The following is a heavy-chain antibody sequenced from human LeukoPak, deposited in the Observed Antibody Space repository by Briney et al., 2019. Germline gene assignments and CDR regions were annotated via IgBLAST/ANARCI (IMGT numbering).Heavy chain of an antibody. V-gene: IGHV4-39*01. CDR1: GGSISSSSYY. CDR2: IYYSGST. J-gene: IGHJ4*02. D-gene: IGHD3-10*01. Sequence: SETLSLTCTVSGGSISSSSYYWGWIRQPPGKGLEWIGSIYYSGSTYYNPSLKSRVTISVDTSKNQFSLKLSSVTAAGTAVYYCARPMVRGVITAPGYWGQGTLVTVSS. CDR3: ARPMVRGVITAPGY.